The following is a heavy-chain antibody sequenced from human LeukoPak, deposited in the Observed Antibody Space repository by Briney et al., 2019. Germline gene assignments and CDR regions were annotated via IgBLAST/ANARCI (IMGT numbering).Heavy chain of an antibody. CDR2: IYSGGST. CDR1: GFTVSSNY. CDR3: ASAAIDYGDYIPPPDFGY. Sequence: GGSLRLSCAASGFTVSSNYMSWVRQAPGKGLEWVSVIYSGGSTYYADSVKGRYTISRDNSKNTLYLQMNSLRAEDTAVYYCASAAIDYGDYIPPPDFGYWGQGTLVTVSS. V-gene: IGHV3-66*01. D-gene: IGHD4-17*01. J-gene: IGHJ4*02.